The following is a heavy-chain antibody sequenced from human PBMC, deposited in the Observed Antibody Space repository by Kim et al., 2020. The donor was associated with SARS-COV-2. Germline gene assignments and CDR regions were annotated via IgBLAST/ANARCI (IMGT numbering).Heavy chain of an antibody. D-gene: IGHD1-1*01. CDR2: IYYSGST. Sequence: SETLSLPCTVSGGSISNYYWSWIRQPPGKGLEWIGYIYYSGSTNYNPSLKSRVTISVETSKNQVSLKLSSVTAADTAVYYCASLGGTYDYWGQGTLVTVSS. CDR3: ASLGGTYDY. J-gene: IGHJ4*02. CDR1: GGSISNYY. V-gene: IGHV4-59*01.